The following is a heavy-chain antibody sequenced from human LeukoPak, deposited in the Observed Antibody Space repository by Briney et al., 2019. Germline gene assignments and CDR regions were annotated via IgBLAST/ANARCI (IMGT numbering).Heavy chain of an antibody. CDR3: AREYYYDSSGPYFDY. D-gene: IGHD3-22*01. CDR2: IYYSGST. CDR1: GGSISSGDYY. V-gene: IGHV4-30-4*01. J-gene: IGHJ4*02. Sequence: SETLSLTCTVSGGSISSGDYYWSWIRQPPGKGLEWIGYIYYSGSTYYNPSLKSRVTISVDTSENQFSLKLSSVTAADTAVYYCAREYYYDSSGPYFDYWGQGTLVTVSS.